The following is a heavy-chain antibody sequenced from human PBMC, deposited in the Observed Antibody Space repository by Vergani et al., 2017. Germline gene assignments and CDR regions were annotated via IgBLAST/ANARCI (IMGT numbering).Heavy chain of an antibody. CDR1: GDSISRGGYY. J-gene: IGHJ4*02. V-gene: IGHV4-31*03. CDR2: IYYSGST. Sequence: QVQLQESGPGLVKPSQTLSLTCTVSGDSISRGGYYWNWIRQHPGKGREWIGYIYYSGSTNYTSSLKSRVSMSVDTSKNQFSLRLSSVTAADTAVYYCAREVGTEGFDYWGQGTLVTVSS. D-gene: IGHD2-21*02. CDR3: AREVGTEGFDY.